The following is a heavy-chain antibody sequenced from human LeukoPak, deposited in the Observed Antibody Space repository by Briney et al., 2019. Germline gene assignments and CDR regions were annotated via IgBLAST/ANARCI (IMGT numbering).Heavy chain of an antibody. CDR1: GGSISSSNW. D-gene: IGHD7-27*01. CDR2: IYHSGST. J-gene: IGHJ4*02. V-gene: IGHV4-4*02. Sequence: SETLSLTCGVSGGSISSSNWWSWVRQPPGKGLEWIGEIYHSGSTNYNPSLKSRVTISVDNSKNQFSLKLSSVTAADTAVYYCARALNWGSFHFDYWGQGTLVTVSS. CDR3: ARALNWGSFHFDY.